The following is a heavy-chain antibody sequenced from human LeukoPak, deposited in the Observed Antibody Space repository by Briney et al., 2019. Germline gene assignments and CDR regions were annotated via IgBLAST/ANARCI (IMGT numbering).Heavy chain of an antibody. CDR3: ARDILTGYYSVGDY. D-gene: IGHD3-9*01. V-gene: IGHV3-7*05. CDR1: GFTFGSYW. Sequence: GGSLRLSCAASGFTFGSYWMSWVRQAPGKGLEWVANIKQDGSEKYYVDSVKGRFTISRDNAKNSLYLQMNSLRAEDTAVYYCARDILTGYYSVGDYWGQGTLVTVSS. CDR2: IKQDGSEK. J-gene: IGHJ4*02.